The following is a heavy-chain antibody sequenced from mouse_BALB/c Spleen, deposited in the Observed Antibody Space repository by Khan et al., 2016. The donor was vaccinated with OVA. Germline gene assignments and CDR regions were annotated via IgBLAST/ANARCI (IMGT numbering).Heavy chain of an antibody. J-gene: IGHJ2*01. Sequence: EVQLQQSGPELVKPGASVKVSYKASGYSFTDYNMFWVKQSLGKSLEWIGYIDPYNGGTNYNQQFMGKATLTVDKSSSTAFMHLNSLTSEGSAVYYWSLIYHYGSGFDYWGQGTTLTVSS. CDR3: SLIYHYGSGFDY. CDR2: IDPYNGGT. V-gene: IGHV1S135*01. D-gene: IGHD1-1*01. CDR1: GYSFTDYN.